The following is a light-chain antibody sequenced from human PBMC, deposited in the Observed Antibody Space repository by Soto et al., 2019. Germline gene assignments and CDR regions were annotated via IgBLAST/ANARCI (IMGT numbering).Light chain of an antibody. CDR2: GAS. J-gene: IGKJ5*01. Sequence: EIVMTQSPATLSVSPGERANLSCRASQSVRSNLAWYQQKPGQAPRLLIYGASTRATGTPARFTGSGSGTDFMLTISILETEDFAVYYCQQRNVWPPITFGQGTRLQIK. V-gene: IGKV3-15*01. CDR1: QSVRSN. CDR3: QQRNVWPPIT.